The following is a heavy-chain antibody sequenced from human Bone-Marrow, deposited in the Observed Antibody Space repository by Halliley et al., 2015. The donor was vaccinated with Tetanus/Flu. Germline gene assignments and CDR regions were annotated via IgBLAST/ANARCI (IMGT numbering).Heavy chain of an antibody. CDR3: GRTRIAVTGYYFDY. D-gene: IGHD6-19*01. CDR2: IYYSGHT. J-gene: IGHJ4*02. V-gene: IGHV4-59*01. Sequence: WIGYIYYSGHTNYNPPLKTRVNISVDTSKNQFSLRLSSVTAADTAVYYCGRTRIAVTGYYFDYWGLGTLVTVSS.